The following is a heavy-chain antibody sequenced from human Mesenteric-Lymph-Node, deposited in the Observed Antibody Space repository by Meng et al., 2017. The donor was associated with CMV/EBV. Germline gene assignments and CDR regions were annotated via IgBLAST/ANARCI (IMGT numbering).Heavy chain of an antibody. J-gene: IGHJ4*02. D-gene: IGHD3-22*01. CDR1: GFTFSSYG. CDR2: IWYDGSNK. CDR3: ARDYYDSSGYSDY. V-gene: IGHV3-33*01. Sequence: GESLKISCAASGFTFSSYGMHWVRQAPGKGLEWVAVIWYDGSNKYYADSVKGRFAISRDNSKNTLYLQMNNLRVEDTAVYYCARDYYDSSGYSDYWGQGTLVTVSS.